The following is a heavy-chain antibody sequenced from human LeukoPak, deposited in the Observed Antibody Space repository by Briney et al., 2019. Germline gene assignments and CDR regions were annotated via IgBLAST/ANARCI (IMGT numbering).Heavy chain of an antibody. J-gene: IGHJ4*02. CDR3: ARAYDYSNTIDY. Sequence: PGGSLRLSCAASGFTFSNHWMYWVRQAPGKGLEWVADIKQDGSEKYYVDSVNGRFTISRDNANNSLYLQMNSLRAEDTALYYCARAYDYSNTIDYWGQGTLVTVSS. V-gene: IGHV3-7*01. CDR1: GFTFSNHW. CDR2: IKQDGSEK. D-gene: IGHD4-11*01.